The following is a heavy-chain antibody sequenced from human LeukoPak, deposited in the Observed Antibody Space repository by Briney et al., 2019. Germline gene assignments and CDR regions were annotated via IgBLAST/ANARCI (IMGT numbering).Heavy chain of an antibody. CDR2: FDPEDGET. CDR1: GYTLTELS. D-gene: IGHD2-15*01. V-gene: IGHV1-24*01. CDR3: ATGKDRDIVVVVAPYY. Sequence: ASVKVSCKVSGYTLTELSMHWVRQAPGKGLEWMGGFDPEDGETIYAQKFQGRVTMTEDTSTDTAYMELSSLRSEDTAVYYCATGKDRDIVVVVAPYYWGQGTLVTVSS. J-gene: IGHJ4*02.